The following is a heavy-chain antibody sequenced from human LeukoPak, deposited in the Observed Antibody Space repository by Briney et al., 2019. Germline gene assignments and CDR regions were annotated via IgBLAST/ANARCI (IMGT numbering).Heavy chain of an antibody. Sequence: SVKVSCKASGGTFSSYAISWVRQAPGQGLEWMGGIIPIVGTANYAQKFQGRVTITADESTSTAYMELSSLRSEDTAVYYCARYDSSGPIGYYYGMDVWGQGTTVTVSS. CDR3: ARYDSSGPIGYYYGMDV. J-gene: IGHJ6*02. CDR2: IIPIVGTA. CDR1: GGTFSSYA. D-gene: IGHD3-22*01. V-gene: IGHV1-69*13.